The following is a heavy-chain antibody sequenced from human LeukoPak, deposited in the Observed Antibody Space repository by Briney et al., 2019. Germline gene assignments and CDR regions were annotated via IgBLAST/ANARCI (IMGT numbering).Heavy chain of an antibody. D-gene: IGHD3-10*01. CDR2: IYFSGNT. CDR3: ARDVSPLYGSGSYSFDY. Sequence: KPSETLSLTCTVSGGSISGFYWNWIRQPPGKGLEWIGYIYFSGNTNYNPSLKSRVTISVDTSKNQFSLKVRSVTAANTAVYYCARDVSPLYGSGSYSFDYWGQGTLVTVSS. J-gene: IGHJ4*02. CDR1: GGSISGFY. V-gene: IGHV4-59*01.